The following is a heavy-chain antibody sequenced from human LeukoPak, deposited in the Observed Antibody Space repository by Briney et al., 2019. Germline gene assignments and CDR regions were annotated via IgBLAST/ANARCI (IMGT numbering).Heavy chain of an antibody. CDR2: IHPNSGNT. D-gene: IGHD3-9*01. CDR3: ARGLYDILTGSMARLNNWFDP. CDR1: GYAFTGYY. J-gene: IGHJ5*02. V-gene: IGHV1-8*02. Sequence: ASVKVSCKASGYAFTGYYIHWVRQAPGQGLEWMGGIHPNSGNTGYAQKFQGRVTMTRNTSISTACMELSSLRSEDTAVYYCARGLYDILTGSMARLNNWFDPWGQGTLVTVSS.